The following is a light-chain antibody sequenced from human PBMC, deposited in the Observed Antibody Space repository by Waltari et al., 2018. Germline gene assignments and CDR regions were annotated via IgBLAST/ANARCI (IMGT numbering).Light chain of an antibody. CDR2: TND. Sequence: QSVLTQPPSASGTPGQGVTISCSGSSSNIGRNGVSWYQQLPGTAPKLLIHTNDRRPSGVPGRFSGSKSGTSASLAISGLHSEDEAHYYCAAWDDSLNGRVFGGGTKVTVL. CDR3: AAWDDSLNGRV. CDR1: SSNIGRNG. J-gene: IGLJ3*02. V-gene: IGLV1-44*01.